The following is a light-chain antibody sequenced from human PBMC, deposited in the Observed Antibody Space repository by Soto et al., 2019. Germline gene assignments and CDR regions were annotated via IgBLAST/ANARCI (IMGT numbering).Light chain of an antibody. CDR1: QSLLHSHQYHY. CDR2: LGS. J-gene: IGKJ4*01. Sequence: DIVMIQSPLSLPVTPGEPASISCRSSQSLLHSHQYHYLDRSLQKPGQSTQRMIYLGSNRAFGVPDRFSGIASGTDITLKIRRVAAGEIGDYYCMRGLQTSLTFGGGSKVDI. V-gene: IGKV2-28*01. CDR3: MRGLQTSLT.